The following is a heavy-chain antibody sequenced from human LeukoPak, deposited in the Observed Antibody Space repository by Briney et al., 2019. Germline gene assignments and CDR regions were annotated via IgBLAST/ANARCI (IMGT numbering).Heavy chain of an antibody. CDR3: ARLAYYYSTIRRPNWFDP. D-gene: IGHD2/OR15-2a*01. Sequence: SETLSLTCTASGLSISSSDYYWAWIRQPPGKDLEWIGIIYYTGTTYYNPSLTSRVTISVDTSKNQFSLRLGSVTAADTAVYYCARLAYYYSTIRRPNWFDPWGQGTLVTVSS. V-gene: IGHV4-39*01. CDR2: IYYTGTT. CDR1: GLSISSSDYY. J-gene: IGHJ5*02.